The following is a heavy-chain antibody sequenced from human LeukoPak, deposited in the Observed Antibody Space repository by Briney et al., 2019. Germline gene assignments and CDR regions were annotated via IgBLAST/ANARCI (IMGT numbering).Heavy chain of an antibody. V-gene: IGHV4-38-2*02. CDR3: ARTSRTGTTLDY. D-gene: IGHD1-7*01. CDR1: GYPISSGYY. CDR2: IYHSGST. J-gene: IGHJ4*02. Sequence: SETLSLTCTVSGYPISSGYYWGWIRQPPGKGLEWIGSIYHSGSTYYNPSLKSRVTISVDTSKNQFSLKLSSVTAADTAVYYCARTSRTGTTLDYWGQGTLVTVSS.